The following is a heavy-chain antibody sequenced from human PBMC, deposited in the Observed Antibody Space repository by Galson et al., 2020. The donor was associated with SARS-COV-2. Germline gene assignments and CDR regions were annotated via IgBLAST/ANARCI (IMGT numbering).Heavy chain of an antibody. CDR3: ARRGEGQGDFIDAFDI. J-gene: IGHJ3*02. CDR1: GGSISSAYYY. Sequence: ASETLSLTCSVSGGSISSAYYYWTRIRQHPGKGLEWIGSIYYRGSTYYNPSLKSRATIPVDTSRNHFSLELTSVTAADTAVYFCARRGEGQGDFIDAFDIWGQGTLVSVSS. CDR2: IYYRGST. V-gene: IGHV4-31*03. D-gene: IGHD2-21*02.